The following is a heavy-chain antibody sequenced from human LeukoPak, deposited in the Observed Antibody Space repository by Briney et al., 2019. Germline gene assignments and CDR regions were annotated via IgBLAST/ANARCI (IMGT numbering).Heavy chain of an antibody. D-gene: IGHD2-15*01. V-gene: IGHV4-39*01. CDR2: IYYSGST. CDR1: GGSISSSSYY. J-gene: IGHJ4*02. Sequence: KPSDTLSLTCTVSGGSISSSSYYWGWIRQPPGKGLEWIGSIYYSGSTYYNPSLKSRVTISVDTSENQFSLKLNSVTAADTAVYYCARHRVFCSGGSCYKYFDYWGQGTLVTVSS. CDR3: ARHRVFCSGGSCYKYFDY.